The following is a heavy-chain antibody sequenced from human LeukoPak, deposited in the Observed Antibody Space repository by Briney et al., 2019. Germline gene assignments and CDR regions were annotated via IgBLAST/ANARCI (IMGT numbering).Heavy chain of an antibody. D-gene: IGHD3-16*02. V-gene: IGHV3-23*01. CDR1: GFTFSSYA. CDR3: AKDGGPSGYDYVWGSYHSDYFDY. CDR2: ISGSGGST. Sequence: PGGSLRLSCAASGFTFSSYAMSWVRQAPGKGLEWVSAISGSGGSTYYADSVKGRFTISRDNSKNTLYLQMNSLRAEDTAVYYCAKDGGPSGYDYVWGSYHSDYFDYWGQGTLVTVSS. J-gene: IGHJ4*02.